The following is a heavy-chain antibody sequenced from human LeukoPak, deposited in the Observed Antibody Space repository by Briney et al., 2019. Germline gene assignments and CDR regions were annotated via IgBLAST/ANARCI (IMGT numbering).Heavy chain of an antibody. CDR3: AKAGTDYYGSGIIHLDY. CDR2: ISGSGGNT. Sequence: GGFLRLSCAASGFTFSNYAMSWVRQAPGKGLEWVSAISGSGGNTYYADSVKGRFTISRDNSKNTLYLQMNSLRAEDTAVYYCAKAGTDYYGSGIIHLDYWGQGTLVTVSS. V-gene: IGHV3-23*01. J-gene: IGHJ4*02. CDR1: GFTFSNYA. D-gene: IGHD3-10*01.